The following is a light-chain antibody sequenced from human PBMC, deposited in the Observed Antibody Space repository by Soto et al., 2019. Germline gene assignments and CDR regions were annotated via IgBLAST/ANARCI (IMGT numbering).Light chain of an antibody. CDR1: NIGTKN. J-gene: IGLJ2*01. CDR3: QVWDSSTDVV. CDR2: RDI. V-gene: IGLV3-9*01. Sequence: SSELTQPFSVSVALGQTARIPCGGNNIGTKNVHWYQQRPGQAPLLVIYRDINRPSGIPDRFSASNSGNTATLTITRAQAGDEADYYCQVWDSSTDVVFGGGTKLTVL.